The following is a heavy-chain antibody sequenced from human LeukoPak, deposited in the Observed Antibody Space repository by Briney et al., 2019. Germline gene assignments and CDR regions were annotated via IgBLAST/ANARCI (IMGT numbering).Heavy chain of an antibody. J-gene: IGHJ5*02. V-gene: IGHV3-7*01. CDR2: IKQDGSEK. D-gene: IGHD4/OR15-4a*01. Sequence: GGSLRLSCTASGFSFTTYWMSWVRQAPGKGLEWVANIKQDGSEKYVDSVRGRFAISRDNAKNSLFLQMSTLRVEDTAVYYCAKDSLLKVLSPAAAAWGQGILVTVSS. CDR3: AKDSLLKVLSPAAAA. CDR1: GFSFTTYW.